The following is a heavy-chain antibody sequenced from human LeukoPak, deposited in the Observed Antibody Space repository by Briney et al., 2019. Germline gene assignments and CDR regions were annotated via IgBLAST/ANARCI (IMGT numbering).Heavy chain of an antibody. CDR2: INHNGNVN. CDR1: GFTFSSYW. Sequence: GGSLRLSCAASGFTFSSYWMNWARQAPGKGLEWVASINHNGNVNYYVDSVKARFTISRDDAKNSLYLQMNSLRAEDTAVYYCARNAWKSSDSGRGRMDVWGQGTTVTVSS. J-gene: IGHJ6*02. D-gene: IGHD3-10*01. V-gene: IGHV3-7*01. CDR3: ARNAWKSSDSGRGRMDV.